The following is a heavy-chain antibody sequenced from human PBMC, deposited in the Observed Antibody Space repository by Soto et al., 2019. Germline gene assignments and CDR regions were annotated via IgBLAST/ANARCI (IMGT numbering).Heavy chain of an antibody. J-gene: IGHJ6*02. V-gene: IGHV3-9*01. Sequence: PGGSLRLSCAASGFTFDDYAMHWVRQAPGKGLEWVSGISWNSGSIGYADSVKGRFTISRDNAKNSLYLQMNSLRAEDTALYYCAKDNSGFSYYYYGMDVWGQGTTVTVSS. CDR2: ISWNSGSI. CDR3: AKDNSGFSYYYYGMDV. D-gene: IGHD6-13*01. CDR1: GFTFDDYA.